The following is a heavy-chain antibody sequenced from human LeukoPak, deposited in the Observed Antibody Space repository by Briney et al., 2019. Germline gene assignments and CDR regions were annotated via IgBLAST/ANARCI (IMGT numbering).Heavy chain of an antibody. D-gene: IGHD3-22*01. Sequence: PGGSLRLSCAASGFTFNNYAMSWVRQAPGKGLEWVSAISGSGGSTYYTDFVTGRFTIPRDNSKNTLYLQMNSLRAEDTALYYCASLDYFDSSDYGDYWGQGTLVTVSS. CDR3: ASLDYFDSSDYGDY. CDR1: GFTFNNYA. J-gene: IGHJ4*02. V-gene: IGHV3-23*01. CDR2: ISGSGGST.